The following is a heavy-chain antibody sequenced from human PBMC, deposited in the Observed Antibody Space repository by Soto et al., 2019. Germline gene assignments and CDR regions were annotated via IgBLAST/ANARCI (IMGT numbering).Heavy chain of an antibody. CDR3: ARGGNDFWSGYYMFYYGMDV. J-gene: IGHJ6*02. D-gene: IGHD3-3*01. CDR1: GFTFSSYA. Sequence: PGGSLRLSCAASGFTFSSYAMHWVRQAPGKGLEWVAVISYDGSNKYYADSVKGRFTISRDNSKNTLYLQMNSLRAEDTAVYYCARGGNDFWSGYYMFYYGMDVWGQGTTVTVSS. CDR2: ISYDGSNK. V-gene: IGHV3-30-3*01.